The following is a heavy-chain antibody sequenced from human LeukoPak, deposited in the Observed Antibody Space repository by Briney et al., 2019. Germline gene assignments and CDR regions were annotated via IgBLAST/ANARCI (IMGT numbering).Heavy chain of an antibody. CDR3: AREASGWYAXDAFDI. D-gene: IGHD6-19*01. V-gene: IGHV4-59*01. CDR2: IYYTGST. J-gene: IGHJ3*02. Sequence: SETLSLTCGVSGGAITNYYWNWIRQAPGKGLEWLGYIYYTGSTTYNPSVKSRITISLDTSKKQISLKLRSVTAADTAVYYCAREASGWYAXDAFDIW. CDR1: GGAITNYY.